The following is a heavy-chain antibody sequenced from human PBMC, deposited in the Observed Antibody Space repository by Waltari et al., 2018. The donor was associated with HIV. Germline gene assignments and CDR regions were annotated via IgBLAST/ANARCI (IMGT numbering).Heavy chain of an antibody. Sequence: EVQLVESGGGLVQPGGSLRLSCAASGFTFSSSWMHWVRQAPGKGLVWVSRINGDGSSTDDADSVKCRFTISRDNAKNTLYLQVNTLRAEDTAVYFCARDAALFDWGQGTLVTVSS. CDR1: GFTFSSSW. V-gene: IGHV3-74*01. CDR2: INGDGSST. J-gene: IGHJ4*02. CDR3: ARDAALFD. D-gene: IGHD3-10*02.